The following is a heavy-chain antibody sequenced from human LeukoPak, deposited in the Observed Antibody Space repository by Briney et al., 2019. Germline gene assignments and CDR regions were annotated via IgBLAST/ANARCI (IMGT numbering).Heavy chain of an antibody. J-gene: IGHJ4*02. Sequence: GGSLRLSCSASGFTFSGYAMHWVRQAPGKGLEYVSAIISNGESTYYSDSVKDRFTISRDNSKNTLYLQMSSLRPEDTAVYYCVKSATTTYLFDHWGQGTLVTVSS. D-gene: IGHD1-14*01. V-gene: IGHV3-64*03. CDR1: GFTFSGYA. CDR2: IISNGEST. CDR3: VKSATTTYLFDH.